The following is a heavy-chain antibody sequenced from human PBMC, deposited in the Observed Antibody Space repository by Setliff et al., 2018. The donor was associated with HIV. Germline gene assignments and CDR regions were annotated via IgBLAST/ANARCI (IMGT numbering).Heavy chain of an antibody. D-gene: IGHD5-18*01. Sequence: SETLSLTCTVSGGSVNSATYHWSWIRQHPGKGLEWIGYIDYSGSAFYNPSLKSRITISVDTSKNQFSLRMKSVTAADTAMYYCAREGKTAMVTKYFDYWGQGTMVTVSS. CDR3: AREGKTAMVTKYFDY. CDR2: IDYSGSA. V-gene: IGHV4-31*03. J-gene: IGHJ4*02. CDR1: GGSVNSATYH.